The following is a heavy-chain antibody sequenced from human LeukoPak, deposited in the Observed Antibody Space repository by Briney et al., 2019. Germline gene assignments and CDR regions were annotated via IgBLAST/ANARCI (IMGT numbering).Heavy chain of an antibody. CDR2: IYYSGST. D-gene: IGHD6-19*01. CDR3: ARSSRIPVPATDY. V-gene: IGHV4-59*08. J-gene: IGHJ4*02. Sequence: SETLSLTCTVSGGSISSYYWSWIRQPPGKGLEWIGYIYYSGSTNYNPSLKSRVTISVDTSKNQFSLELSSVTAADTAVYFCARSSRIPVPATDYWGQGTLVTVSS. CDR1: GGSISSYY.